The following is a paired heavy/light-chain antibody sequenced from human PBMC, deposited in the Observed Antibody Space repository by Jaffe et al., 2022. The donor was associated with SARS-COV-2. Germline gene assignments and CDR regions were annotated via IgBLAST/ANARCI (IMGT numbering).Heavy chain of an antibody. CDR1: GYTFTSYG. V-gene: IGHV1-18*01. J-gene: IGHJ5*02. D-gene: IGHD3-22*01. Sequence: QVQLVQSGAEVKKPGASVKVSCKASGYTFTSYGISWVRQAPGQGLEWMGWISAYNGNTNYAQKLQGRVTMTTDTSTSTAYMELRSLRSDDTAVYYCARPFPLDSSGYKESGWFDPWGQGTLVTVSS. CDR2: ISAYNGNT. CDR3: ARPFPLDSSGYKESGWFDP.
Light chain of an antibody. V-gene: IGKV4-1*01. Sequence: DIVMTQSPDSLAVSLGERATINCKSSQSVLYSSNNKNYLAWYQQKPGQPPKLLIYWASTRESGVPDRFSGSGSGTDFTLTISSLQAEDVAVYYCQQYYSPWTFGQGTKVEIK. CDR2: WAS. J-gene: IGKJ1*01. CDR1: QSVLYSSNNKNY. CDR3: QQYYSPWT.